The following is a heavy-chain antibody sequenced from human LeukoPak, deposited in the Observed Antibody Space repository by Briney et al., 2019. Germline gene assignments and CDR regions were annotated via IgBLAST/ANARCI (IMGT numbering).Heavy chain of an antibody. D-gene: IGHD1-1*01. CDR3: ARDFPGTTAGYCYYGMDV. Sequence: PSETLSLTCTVSGGSISSYYWSWIRQPPGKGLEWIGYIYYSGSTNYNPSLKSRVTISVDTSKNQFSLKLSSVTAADTAVYYCARDFPGTTAGYCYYGMDVWGQGTTVTVSS. V-gene: IGHV4-59*01. CDR2: IYYSGST. J-gene: IGHJ6*02. CDR1: GGSISSYY.